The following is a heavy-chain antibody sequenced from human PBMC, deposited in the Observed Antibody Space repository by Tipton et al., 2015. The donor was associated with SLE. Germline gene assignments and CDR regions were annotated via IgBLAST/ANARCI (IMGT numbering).Heavy chain of an antibody. D-gene: IGHD4-17*01. V-gene: IGHV3-33*01. J-gene: IGHJ4*02. CDR3: ASYGDSRGAFDY. Sequence: SLRLSCAASGFTFSSYGMHWVRQAPGKGLEWVAVIWYDGSNKYYADSVKGRFTISRDNSKNTLYLQMNSLKTEDTAVYYCASYGDSRGAFDYWGQGTLVTVSS. CDR1: GFTFSSYG. CDR2: IWYDGSNK.